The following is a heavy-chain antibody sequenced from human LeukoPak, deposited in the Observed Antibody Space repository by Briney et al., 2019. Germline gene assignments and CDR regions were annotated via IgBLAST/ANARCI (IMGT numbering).Heavy chain of an antibody. CDR2: IYSGGST. CDR3: ARVRTDAFDI. Sequence: GGSLRLSCAASGFTFSSYAVSWVRQAPGKGLEWVSVIYSGGSTYYADSVKGRFTISRDNSKNTLYLQMNSLRAEDTAVYYCARVRTDAFDIWGQGTTVTVSS. J-gene: IGHJ3*02. D-gene: IGHD1-1*01. CDR1: GFTFSSYA. V-gene: IGHV3-53*01.